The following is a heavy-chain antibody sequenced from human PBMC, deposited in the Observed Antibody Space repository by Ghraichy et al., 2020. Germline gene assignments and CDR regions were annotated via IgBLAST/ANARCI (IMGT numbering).Heavy chain of an antibody. Sequence: GGSLRLSCAASGFTFSSYWMSWVRQAPGKGLEWVANIKQDGSDKYYVDSVKGRFTISRDNAKNSLYLQMNSLRAEDTAVYYCASPPHRTHYGDIETSYCGQGTLVTVCS. CDR2: IKQDGSDK. V-gene: IGHV3-7*03. CDR1: GFTFSSYW. CDR3: ASPPHRTHYGDIETSY. J-gene: IGHJ4*02. D-gene: IGHD4-17*01.